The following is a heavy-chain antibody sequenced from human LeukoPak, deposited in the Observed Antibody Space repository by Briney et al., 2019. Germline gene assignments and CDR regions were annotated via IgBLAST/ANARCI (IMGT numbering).Heavy chain of an antibody. V-gene: IGHV1-18*04. CDR3: ARALDIVVVPAAIIGAFDI. Sequence: ASVKVSCKASGYTFTSYYMHWVRQAPGQGLEWMGWISAYNGNTNYAQKLQGRVTMTTDTSTSTAYMELRSLRSDDTAVYYCARALDIVVVPAAIIGAFDIWGQGTMVTVSS. CDR1: GYTFTSYY. J-gene: IGHJ3*02. D-gene: IGHD2-2*02. CDR2: ISAYNGNT.